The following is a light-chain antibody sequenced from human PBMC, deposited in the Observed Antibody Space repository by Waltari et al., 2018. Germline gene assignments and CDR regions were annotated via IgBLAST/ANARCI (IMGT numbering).Light chain of an antibody. Sequence: SYELTQPPSVSVSPGQTARITCSGGALPKQYAYWYQQKAVQAPALVVYKNNERPSGIPERLSGSSSGQTVTLTISGVQAEDEADYYCQSADSSGTYVIFGGGTKLTVL. J-gene: IGLJ2*01. V-gene: IGLV3-25*03. CDR1: ALPKQY. CDR2: KNN. CDR3: QSADSSGTYVI.